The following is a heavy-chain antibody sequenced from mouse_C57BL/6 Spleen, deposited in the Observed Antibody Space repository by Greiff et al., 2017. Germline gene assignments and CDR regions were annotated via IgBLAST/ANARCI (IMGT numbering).Heavy chain of an antibody. CDR3: ARDSSGYLMDY. J-gene: IGHJ4*01. Sequence: VQLKQSGGGLVKPGGSLKLSCAASGFTFSSYAMSWVRQTPEKRLEWVATISDGGSYTYYPDNVKGRFTISRDNAKNTLYLQMSHLKSEDTAMYYCARDSSGYLMDYWGQGTSVTVSS. V-gene: IGHV5-4*01. D-gene: IGHD3-2*02. CDR2: ISDGGSYT. CDR1: GFTFSSYA.